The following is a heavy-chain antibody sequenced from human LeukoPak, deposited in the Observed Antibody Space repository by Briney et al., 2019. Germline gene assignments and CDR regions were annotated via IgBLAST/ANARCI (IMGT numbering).Heavy chain of an antibody. V-gene: IGHV3-74*01. CDR3: ARDPYGGNPEN. CDR2: INSDGRIT. Sequence: GGSLRLSCAASGSTFSSYSMHWVRQAPGMGLVWVSRINSDGRITSYADSVKGRFTISRDNAKNTLYLQMNSLRAEDTAVYYCARDPYGGNPENWGQGTLVTVSS. J-gene: IGHJ4*02. D-gene: IGHD4-23*01. CDR1: GSTFSSYS.